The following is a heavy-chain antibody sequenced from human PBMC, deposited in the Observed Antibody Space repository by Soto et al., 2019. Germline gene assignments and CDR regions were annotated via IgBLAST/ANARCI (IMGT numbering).Heavy chain of an antibody. D-gene: IGHD5-12*01. Sequence: QVQLQESGPGLVKPSQTLSLTCTVSGGSISSGGYYWSWIRQHPGKGLEWIGYIYYSGSTYYNPSLKSLVTISVDTSKNQFSLKLSSVTAADTVVYYCARGRGIVATINRSLLFDYWGQGTLVTVSS. CDR3: ARGRGIVATINRSLLFDY. CDR2: IYYSGST. J-gene: IGHJ4*02. V-gene: IGHV4-31*01. CDR1: GGSISSGGYY.